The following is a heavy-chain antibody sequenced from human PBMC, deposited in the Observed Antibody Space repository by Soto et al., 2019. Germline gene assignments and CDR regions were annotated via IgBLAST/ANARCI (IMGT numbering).Heavy chain of an antibody. J-gene: IGHJ5*01. Sequence: TPSHPYCFNDGSLNDHSVYWSWNRQSPVKGLEYIGYITYNGRTFYNPSLKSRVTMSVDTPKNQFSLEVRSVTAADTAVYYCARIPVHTTMIYCFDPWGQGNLGTGSS. CDR3: ARIPVHTTMIYCFDP. D-gene: IGHD5-18*01. CDR2: ITYNGRT. V-gene: IGHV4-31*03. CDR1: DGSLNDHSVY.